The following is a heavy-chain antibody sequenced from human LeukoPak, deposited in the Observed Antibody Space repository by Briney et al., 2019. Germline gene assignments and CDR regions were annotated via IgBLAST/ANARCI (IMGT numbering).Heavy chain of an antibody. D-gene: IGHD2-2*01. J-gene: IGHJ2*01. V-gene: IGHV4-34*01. CDR2: INHSGST. CDR3: ARGREIVVVPAATYWYFDL. Sequence: PSETLSLTCAVYGGSFSGYYWSWIRQPPGKGLEWIGEINHSGSTNYNPSLKSRVTISVDTSKNQFSLKLSSVTAADTAVYYCARGREIVVVPAATYWYFDLWGRGTLVTVSS. CDR1: GGSFSGYY.